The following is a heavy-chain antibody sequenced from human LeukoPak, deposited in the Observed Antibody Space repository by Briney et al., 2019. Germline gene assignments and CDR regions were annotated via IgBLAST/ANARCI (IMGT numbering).Heavy chain of an antibody. J-gene: IGHJ5*02. CDR1: GFTFSSYA. CDR3: AKNGEVLSWFDP. D-gene: IGHD3-10*01. Sequence: GGSLRLSCAASGFTFSSYAMSWVRQAPGRGLEWVSAISASGDRAYYADSVKGRFTISRDNSKNTLYLQMNSLRAEDTAVYSCAKNGEVLSWFDPWGQGTLVTVSS. V-gene: IGHV3-23*01. CDR2: ISASGDRA.